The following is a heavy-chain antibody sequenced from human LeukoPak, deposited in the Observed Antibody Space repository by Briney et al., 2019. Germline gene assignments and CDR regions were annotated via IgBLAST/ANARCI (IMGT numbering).Heavy chain of an antibody. Sequence: ASVKVSCKASGYTFTSYDINWVRQATGQGLEWMGWMNPNSANTGYAQNFQGRVTMTRNTSISTAYMELSSQRPEDTAVYYCAIRFSRGSGSAIDYWGQGTLVTVSS. CDR2: MNPNSANT. D-gene: IGHD3-10*01. V-gene: IGHV1-8*01. CDR3: AIRFSRGSGSAIDY. J-gene: IGHJ4*02. CDR1: GYTFTSYD.